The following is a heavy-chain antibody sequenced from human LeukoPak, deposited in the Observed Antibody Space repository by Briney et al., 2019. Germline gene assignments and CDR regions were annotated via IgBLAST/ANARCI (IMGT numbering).Heavy chain of an antibody. CDR1: GYTFTSYG. Sequence: ASVKVSCKASGYTFTSYGISWVRQAPGQGLEWMGWISAYNGNTNYAQKLQGRVTMTTGTSTSTAYMELRSLRSDDTAVYYCARGAYSYGPKYYYYGMDVWGQGTTVTVSS. CDR3: ARGAYSYGPKYYYYGMDV. V-gene: IGHV1-18*01. CDR2: ISAYNGNT. D-gene: IGHD5-18*01. J-gene: IGHJ6*02.